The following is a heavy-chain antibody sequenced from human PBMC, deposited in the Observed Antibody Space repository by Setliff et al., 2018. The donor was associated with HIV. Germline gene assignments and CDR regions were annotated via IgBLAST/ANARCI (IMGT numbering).Heavy chain of an antibody. CDR3: ARYKWNNWIFGWFDP. J-gene: IGHJ5*02. CDR2: ISSSSSYI. V-gene: IGHV3-21*01. CDR1: GFTFRSYS. Sequence: GGSLRLSCAASGFTFRSYSMNWVRQAPGKGLEWVSSISSSSSYIYYADSMKGRFTISRDNARNSLYLEMNNLRAEDTAVYYCARYKWNNWIFGWFDPWGQGTQVTVSS. D-gene: IGHD1-20*01.